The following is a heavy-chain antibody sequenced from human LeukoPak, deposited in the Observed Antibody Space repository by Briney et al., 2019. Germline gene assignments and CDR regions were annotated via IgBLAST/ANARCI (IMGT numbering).Heavy chain of an antibody. D-gene: IGHD3-10*01. CDR1: GFTFSYYY. Sequence: GGSLRLSCAASGFTFSYYYMSWIRQAPGKGLEWVSYISSSGSTIYYADSVKGRFTISRDNAKNSLYLQINSLRAEDTAVYYCARISASGWFGEFAFDYWGQGTLVTVSS. V-gene: IGHV3-11*04. J-gene: IGHJ4*02. CDR2: ISSSGSTI. CDR3: ARISASGWFGEFAFDY.